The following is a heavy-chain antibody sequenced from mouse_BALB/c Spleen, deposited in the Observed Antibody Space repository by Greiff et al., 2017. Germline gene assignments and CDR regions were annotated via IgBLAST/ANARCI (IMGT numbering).Heavy chain of an antibody. J-gene: IGHJ4*01. CDR2: INPYNDGT. CDR3: ARGYDGYYDYYAMDY. D-gene: IGHD2-3*01. Sequence: EVQLQQSGPELVKPGASVKMSCKASGYTFTSYVMHWVKQKPGQGLEWIGYINPYNDGTKYNEKFKGKATLTSDKSSSTAYMELSSLTSEDSAVYCCARGYDGYYDYYAMDYWGQGTSVTVSS. CDR1: GYTFTSYV. V-gene: IGHV1-14*01.